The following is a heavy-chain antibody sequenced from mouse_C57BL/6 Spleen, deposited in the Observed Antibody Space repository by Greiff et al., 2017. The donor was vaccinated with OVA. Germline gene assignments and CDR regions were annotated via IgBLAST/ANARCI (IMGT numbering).Heavy chain of an antibody. CDR2: ISDGGSYT. J-gene: IGHJ4*01. V-gene: IGHV5-4*01. Sequence: EVHLVESGGGLVKPGGSLKLSCAASGFTFSSYAMSWVRQTPEKRLEWVATISDGGSYTYYPDNVKGRFTISRDNAKNNLYLQMSHLKSEDTAMYYCARERRGAAMDYWGQGTSVTVSS. CDR1: GFTFSSYA. D-gene: IGHD2-12*01. CDR3: ARERRGAAMDY.